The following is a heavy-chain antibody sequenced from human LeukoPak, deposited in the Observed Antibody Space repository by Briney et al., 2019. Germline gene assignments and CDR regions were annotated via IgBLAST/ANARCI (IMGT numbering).Heavy chain of an antibody. D-gene: IGHD1-26*01. CDR1: GGTFSSYA. V-gene: IGHV1-69*05. J-gene: IGHJ4*02. CDR3: ARDGWLVGATGPRPGNYFDY. CDR2: IIPIFGTA. Sequence: SVKVSCKASGGTFSSYAISWVRQAPGQGLEWMGGIIPIFGTANYAQKFQGRVTITTDESTSTAYMELSSLRSEDTAVYYCARDGWLVGATGPRPGNYFDYWGQGTLVTVSS.